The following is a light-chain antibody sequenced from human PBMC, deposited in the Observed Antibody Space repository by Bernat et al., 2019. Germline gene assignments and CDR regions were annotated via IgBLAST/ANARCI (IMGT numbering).Light chain of an antibody. V-gene: IGKV1-9*01. J-gene: IGKJ5*01. CDR1: QGISSS. Sequence: DIQLTQSPSFLSASVGDRVTITCRASQGISSSLAWYQQKPGIAPELLVYSASFLQSGVPARFGGSGSGTDFTLTISGLQPEDVATYYCQQLNNYPLTFGQGTRLDIK. CDR3: QQLNNYPLT. CDR2: SAS.